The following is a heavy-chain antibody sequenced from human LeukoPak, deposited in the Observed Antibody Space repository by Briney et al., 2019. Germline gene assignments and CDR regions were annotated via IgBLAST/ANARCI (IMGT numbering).Heavy chain of an antibody. J-gene: IGHJ5*02. CDR2: TVSRGTT. V-gene: IGHV3-23*01. D-gene: IGHD6-19*01. CDR3: AKCSTSAYTTGWCNWIDP. Sequence: GGSLRLSCVASGFTFTSDAMNWVRQAPGKGLEWVSSTVSRGTTQYADSVKGRFTVSRDTSKNTLYPQMNSLRADDTAVYYCAKCSTSAYTTGWCNWIDPWGQGTLVTVSS. CDR1: GFTFTSDA.